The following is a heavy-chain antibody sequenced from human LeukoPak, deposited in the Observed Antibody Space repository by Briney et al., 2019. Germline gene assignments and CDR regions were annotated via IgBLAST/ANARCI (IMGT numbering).Heavy chain of an antibody. CDR1: GGSFSGYY. D-gene: IGHD2-2*01. CDR2: INHSGST. CDR3: ARTQYCSSTSCYRSDYFDY. V-gene: IGHV4-34*01. Sequence: SETLSLTCDVYGGSFSGYYWSWIRQPPGKGLEWIGEINHSGSTNYNPSLKSRVTISVDTSKNQFSLKLSSVTAADTAVYYCARTQYCSSTSCYRSDYFDYWGQGTLVTVSS. J-gene: IGHJ4*02.